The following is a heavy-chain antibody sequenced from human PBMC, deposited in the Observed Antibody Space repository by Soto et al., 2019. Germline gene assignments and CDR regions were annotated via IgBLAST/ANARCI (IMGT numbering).Heavy chain of an antibody. CDR2: IIPILGIA. Sequence: QVQLVQSGAEVKKPGSSVKVSCKASGGTFSSYTISWVRQAPGQGLEWMGRIIPILGIANYAQKFQGRVRLTADKSTSTAYMELSSLRSEDTAVYYCARAVGGYKAFDIWGQGTMVTVSS. CDR1: GGTFSSYT. CDR3: ARAVGGYKAFDI. V-gene: IGHV1-69*02. D-gene: IGHD3-10*01. J-gene: IGHJ3*02.